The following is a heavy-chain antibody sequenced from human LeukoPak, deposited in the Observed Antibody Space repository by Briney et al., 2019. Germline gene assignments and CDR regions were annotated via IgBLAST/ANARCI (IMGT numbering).Heavy chain of an antibody. Sequence: GGSLRLSCAASGFTFSTYAMNWVHQAPGKGLQWVSEISSSGGPTYYADSVKGRFTISRDNSKNTVYLQMNSLRAEDTAVYYYAATCSSTSCYGSDYWGQGTLVTVSS. CDR1: GFTFSTYA. V-gene: IGHV3-23*01. D-gene: IGHD2-2*01. J-gene: IGHJ4*02. CDR2: ISSSGGPT. CDR3: AATCSSTSCYGSDY.